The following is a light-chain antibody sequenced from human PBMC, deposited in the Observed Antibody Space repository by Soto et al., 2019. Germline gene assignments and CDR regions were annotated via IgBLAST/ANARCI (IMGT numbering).Light chain of an antibody. CDR1: QTVRSNY. J-gene: IGKJ4*01. CDR2: DAS. Sequence: EFVLTESPGTLPLSPGEIATLSCRASQTVRSNYLAWYQQKPGQAPMLLIYDASSSDTGITDRFSGGGCGTDFTLTISRLEPEDFAVYYSKQFSSXPLTFGGGTKV. V-gene: IGKV3-20*01. CDR3: KQFSSXPLT.